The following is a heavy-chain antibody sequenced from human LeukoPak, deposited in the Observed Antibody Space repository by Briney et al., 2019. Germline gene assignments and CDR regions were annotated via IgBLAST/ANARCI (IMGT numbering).Heavy chain of an antibody. CDR3: GRFGTY. J-gene: IGHJ4*02. V-gene: IGHV4-34*01. Sequence: SETLSLTRAVYGGSFSGYFWSWIRQPPGKGLEWIGEINRSGSTTYNPSLKSRVTISVDTSKNQFSLKLNSVTAADTAVYYCGRFGTYWGQGILVTVSS. CDR2: INRSGST. D-gene: IGHD3-10*01. CDR1: GGSFSGYF.